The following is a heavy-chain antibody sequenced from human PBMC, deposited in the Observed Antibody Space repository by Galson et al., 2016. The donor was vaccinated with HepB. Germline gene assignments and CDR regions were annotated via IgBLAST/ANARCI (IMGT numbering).Heavy chain of an antibody. J-gene: IGHJ4*02. V-gene: IGHV3-48*02. CDR2: ISGNGGAI. CDR3: AGGGPLSGRACVS. CDR1: GFTFKTYN. Sequence: SLRLSCAASGFTFKTYNMNWVRQAPGKGPEWVSYISGNGGAIYYADSVKGRFTISRDNGKNSLYLQMNSLRDEDTAIYYCAGGGPLSGRACVSWGQGTLVTVSS. D-gene: IGHD3-16*01.